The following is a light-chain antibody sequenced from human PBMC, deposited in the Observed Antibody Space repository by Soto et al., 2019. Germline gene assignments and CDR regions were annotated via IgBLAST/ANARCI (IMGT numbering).Light chain of an antibody. J-gene: IGKJ5*01. CDR2: GAF. CDR3: LQYNTYLLT. CDR1: QGIRND. V-gene: IGKV1-17*01. Sequence: DIQMTQSPSSLSASVGDRVTITCRASQGIRNDLGWYQQKPGKAPKRLVYGAFSLQSGVPPRFSGNGSGTEFSLTSSSLQPEDFATYFCLQYNTYLLTFGQGTRLE.